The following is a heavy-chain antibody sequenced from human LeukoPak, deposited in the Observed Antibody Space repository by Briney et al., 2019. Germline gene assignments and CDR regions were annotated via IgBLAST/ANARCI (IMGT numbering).Heavy chain of an antibody. J-gene: IGHJ5*02. CDR2: INPNSGGT. Sequence: ASVKVSCKASGYTFTGYYMHWVRQAPGQGLEWMGWINPNSGGTNYAQKFQGRVTMTRDTSISTAYMELSRLRSDDTAVYYCARDRTMVRGVIISGLFDPWGQGTLVTVSS. CDR3: ARDRTMVRGVIISGLFDP. CDR1: GYTFTGYY. V-gene: IGHV1-2*02. D-gene: IGHD3-10*01.